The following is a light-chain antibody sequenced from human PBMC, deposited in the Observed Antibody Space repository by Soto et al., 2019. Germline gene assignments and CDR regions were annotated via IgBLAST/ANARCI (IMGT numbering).Light chain of an antibody. V-gene: IGKV3-20*01. CDR3: QHYGGSPQT. CDR1: QNVGNN. J-gene: IGKJ1*01. CDR2: GAS. Sequence: EIVMTQSPATLSVSPGERATLSCRASQNVGNNLVWYQQKPGQAPRLLIYGASTRAAGIPDRFSGSGSGTDFTLTISRLEPEDFAVYYCQHYGGSPQTFGQGTKVEIK.